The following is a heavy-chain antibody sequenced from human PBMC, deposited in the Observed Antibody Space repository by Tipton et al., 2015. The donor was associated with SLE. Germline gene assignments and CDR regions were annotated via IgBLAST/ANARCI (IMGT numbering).Heavy chain of an antibody. V-gene: IGHV4-39*07. Sequence: TLSLTCTVSGGSISSSSYYWGWIRQPPGKGLEWIGSIYHSGSTYYNPSLKSRVTISVDRSKNQFSLKLSSMTAADTAVYYCARLDIVFTSGWFDPWGQGTLVTVSS. J-gene: IGHJ5*02. CDR2: IYHSGST. CDR3: ARLDIVFTSGWFDP. D-gene: IGHD2-15*01. CDR1: GGSISSSSYY.